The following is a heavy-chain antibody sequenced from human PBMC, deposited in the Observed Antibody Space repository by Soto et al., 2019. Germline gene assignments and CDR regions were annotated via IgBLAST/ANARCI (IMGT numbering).Heavy chain of an antibody. Sequence: PGGSLRLSCAASGFTFSSYGMHWVRQAPGKGLEWVAVIWYDGSNKYYADSVKGRFTISRDNSKNTLYLQMNSLRAEDTAVYYCARDPNALYCSSTSCPNYFDYWGQGTLVTVSS. CDR3: ARDPNALYCSSTSCPNYFDY. V-gene: IGHV3-33*01. CDR2: IWYDGSNK. J-gene: IGHJ4*02. CDR1: GFTFSSYG. D-gene: IGHD2-2*01.